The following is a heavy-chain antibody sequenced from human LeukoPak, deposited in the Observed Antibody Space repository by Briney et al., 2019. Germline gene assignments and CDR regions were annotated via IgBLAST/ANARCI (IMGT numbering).Heavy chain of an antibody. J-gene: IGHJ4*02. CDR1: GGTFSSYA. CDR3: ARGASSWPTDFDY. CDR2: ISANNGYT. V-gene: IGHV1-18*01. D-gene: IGHD6-13*01. Sequence: GASVKVSCKASGGTFSSYAISWVRQAPGQGLEWMGWISANNGYTNYAQKLQGRVTMTTDTSTTTAYMELRSLISDDTAVYYCARGASSWPTDFDYWGQGTLVTVSS.